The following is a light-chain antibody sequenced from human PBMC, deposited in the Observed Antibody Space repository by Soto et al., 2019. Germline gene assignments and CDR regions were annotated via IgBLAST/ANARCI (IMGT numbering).Light chain of an antibody. CDR1: QSIRSW. CDR3: QQYNSLRGR. Sequence: DIQMTQSPSTLSASVGDRVTITCRASQSIRSWLAWYQQKPGKAPKLLIYDASSLESGVPSRFSGSGSGTEFTLTISSLQPDDFATYYCQQYNSLRGRFGQGTKVEIK. J-gene: IGKJ1*01. V-gene: IGKV1-5*01. CDR2: DAS.